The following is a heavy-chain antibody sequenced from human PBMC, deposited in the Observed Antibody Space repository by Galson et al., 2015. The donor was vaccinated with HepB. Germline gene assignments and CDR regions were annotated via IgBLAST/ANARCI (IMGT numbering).Heavy chain of an antibody. CDR3: ASTQLTTVVRPLCELDY. CDR1: GGTFSSYA. J-gene: IGHJ4*02. V-gene: IGHV1-69*13. D-gene: IGHD4-23*01. CDR2: IIPIFGTA. Sequence: SVKVSCKASGGTFSSYAISWVRQAPGQGLEWMGGIIPIFGTANYAQKFQGRVTITADESTSTAYMELSSLRSEDTAVYYCASTQLTTVVRPLCELDYWGQGTLVTVSS.